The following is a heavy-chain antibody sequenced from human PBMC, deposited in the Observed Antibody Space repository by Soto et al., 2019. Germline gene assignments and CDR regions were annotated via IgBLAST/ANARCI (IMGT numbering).Heavy chain of an antibody. CDR2: IYYSGST. CDR3: ARGYCSGGSCYSTPAN. V-gene: IGHV4-31*03. Sequence: PSETLSLTCTVSGGSISSGGYYWSWIRQHPGKGLEWIGYIYYSGSTYYNPSLKSRVTISVDTSKNQFSLKLSSVTAADTAVYYCARGYCSGGSCYSTPANWGQGTLVTVSS. D-gene: IGHD2-15*01. CDR1: GGSISSGGYY. J-gene: IGHJ4*02.